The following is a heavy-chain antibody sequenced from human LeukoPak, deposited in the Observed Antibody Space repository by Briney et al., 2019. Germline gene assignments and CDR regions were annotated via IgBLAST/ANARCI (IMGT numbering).Heavy chain of an antibody. CDR2: ISYDRSNK. CDR1: GFTFSTYA. J-gene: IGHJ6*03. V-gene: IGHV3-30*04. CDR3: ARDFTRGSYKGRDYYMDV. D-gene: IGHD1-26*01. Sequence: GTSLRLSCAASGFTFSTYAMHWVRQAPGKGLEWVAVISYDRSNKYDADSVKGRFTVSRDNSKNTLYLQMNSLRVEDTALYYCARDFTRGSYKGRDYYMDVWGKGTMVTVSS.